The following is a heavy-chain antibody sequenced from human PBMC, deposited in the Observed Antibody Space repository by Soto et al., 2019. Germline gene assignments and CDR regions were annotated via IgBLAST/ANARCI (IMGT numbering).Heavy chain of an antibody. D-gene: IGHD3-16*01. J-gene: IGHJ4*01. CDR2: IKSEPDGGTT. CDR1: GFTFGHAW. V-gene: IGHV3-15*07. Sequence: PGGSLRLSCAASGFTFGHAWMDWVRQAPGKGLEWVGRIKSEPDGGTTDYAAPVKGRFTISRDDSKNMLFLQMNSLKIEDTAVYYCMTDPPKLLGPFDYWGQGTLVTVSS. CDR3: MTDPPKLLGPFDY.